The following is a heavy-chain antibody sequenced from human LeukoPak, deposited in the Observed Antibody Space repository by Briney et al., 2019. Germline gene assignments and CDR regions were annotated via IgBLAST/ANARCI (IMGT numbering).Heavy chain of an antibody. D-gene: IGHD3-9*01. V-gene: IGHV4-39*07. Sequence: SETLSLTCTVSGGSISSSSYYWGWIRQPPGKGLEWIGSIYYSGSTYYNPSLKSRVTISVDTSKNQFSLKLSSVTAADTAVYYCATHVSNYYILTGYSLLDYWGQGTLVTVSS. J-gene: IGHJ4*02. CDR3: ATHVSNYYILTGYSLLDY. CDR1: GGSISSSSYY. CDR2: IYYSGST.